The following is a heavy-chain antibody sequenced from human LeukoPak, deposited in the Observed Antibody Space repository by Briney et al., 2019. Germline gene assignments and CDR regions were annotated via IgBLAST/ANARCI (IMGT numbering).Heavy chain of an antibody. D-gene: IGHD6-6*01. J-gene: IGHJ6*03. CDR3: ARGKYSSSSHYYYYYYMDV. CDR1: GGSISSSSYY. CDR2: IYYSGST. Sequence: PSETLSLTCTVSGGSISSSSYYWGWIRQPPGKGLEWIGSIYYSGSTYYNPSLKSRVTISVDTSKNQFSLKLSSVTAADTAVYYCARGKYSSSSHYYYYYYMDVWGKGTTVTVSS. V-gene: IGHV4-39*01.